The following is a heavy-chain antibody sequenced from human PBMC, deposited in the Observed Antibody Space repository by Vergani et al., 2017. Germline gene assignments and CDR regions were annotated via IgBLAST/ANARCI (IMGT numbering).Heavy chain of an antibody. V-gene: IGHV3-30-3*01. CDR1: GCTFSSYA. CDR2: ISYDGSNK. Sequence: QVQLVESGGGVVQPGRSLRLSCAASGCTFSSYAMHWVRRAPGKGLEWVAVISYDGSNKYYADSVKGRFTISRDNSKNTLYLQMNSLRAEDTAVYYCARDLFYYDSSGYYSGFFDYWGQGTLVTVSS. D-gene: IGHD3-22*01. CDR3: ARDLFYYDSSGYYSGFFDY. J-gene: IGHJ4*02.